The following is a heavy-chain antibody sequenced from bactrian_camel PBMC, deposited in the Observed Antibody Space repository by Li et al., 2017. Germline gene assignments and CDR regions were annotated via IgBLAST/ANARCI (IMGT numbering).Heavy chain of an antibody. V-gene: IGHV3S53*01. D-gene: IGHD6*01. Sequence: VQLVESGGGSVQAGGSLRLSCVASGFTNRNNWMGWFRQAPGKEREEVARIESDGRTSYADFVKGRFTISKDNAKNTLYLQMNSLKPEDTAMYYCAADDAYGSSW. CDR1: GFTNRNNW. CDR2: IESDGRT.